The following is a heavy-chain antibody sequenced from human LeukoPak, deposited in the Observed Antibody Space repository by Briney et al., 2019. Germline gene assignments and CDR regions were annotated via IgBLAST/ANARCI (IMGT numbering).Heavy chain of an antibody. CDR3: ARLESLDIVVVPAAMNYYMDV. J-gene: IGHJ6*03. Sequence: AGASLKISCKGSGSIFTSYWIGWVRQLPGKGLEWMGIIYPGDSDTRYSPSFQGQVTISADKSISTASLQWSSLKASDTAMYYCARLESLDIVVVPAAMNYYMDVWGKGTTVTVSS. CDR2: IYPGDSDT. D-gene: IGHD2-2*03. V-gene: IGHV5-51*01. CDR1: GSIFTSYW.